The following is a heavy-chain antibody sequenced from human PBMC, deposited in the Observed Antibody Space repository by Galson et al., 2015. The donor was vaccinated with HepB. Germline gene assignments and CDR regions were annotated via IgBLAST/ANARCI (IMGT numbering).Heavy chain of an antibody. V-gene: IGHV3-48*01. J-gene: IGHJ6*02. CDR2: ISSSSSTI. D-gene: IGHD2-2*01. Sequence: SLRLSCAASGFTFSSYSMNWVRQAPGKGLEWVSYISSSSSTIYYADSVKGRFTISRDNAKNSLYLQMNSLRAEDTAVYYCARNYCSSTSCPYYYYYGMDVWGQGTTVTVSS. CDR3: ARNYCSSTSCPYYYYYGMDV. CDR1: GFTFSSYS.